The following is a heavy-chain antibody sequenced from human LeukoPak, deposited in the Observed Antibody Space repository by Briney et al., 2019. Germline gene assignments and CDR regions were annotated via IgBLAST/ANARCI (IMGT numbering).Heavy chain of an antibody. CDR1: VFTFINYA. V-gene: IGHV3-23*03. J-gene: IGHJ4*02. CDR3: AKWFGDPSRHFDFAWIDY. Sequence: GGSLRLSCAASVFTFINYAMSWVRQVPGRGLEWVSIIYSGGSTYFADSVKGRFTITRDNSKDTLFLQMNRLRAEDTAVYYCAKWFGDPSRHFDFAWIDYWGEGIMVTVSS. D-gene: IGHD3-10*01. CDR2: IYSGGST.